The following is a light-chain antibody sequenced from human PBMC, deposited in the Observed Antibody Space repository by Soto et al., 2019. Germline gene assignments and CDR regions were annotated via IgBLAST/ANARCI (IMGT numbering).Light chain of an antibody. CDR2: SAA. CDR1: QFINNG. V-gene: IGKV1-5*03. Sequence: DIQMTQSPSTLSASIGDRVTITCRASQFINNGVAWYEHRLGKAPKVPIYSAATLQRGVPSRFSGSGSGTDFTLTFSSLQPDDFSTYYCLQYDRYPFTFGPGTTVDVK. J-gene: IGKJ3*01. CDR3: LQYDRYPFT.